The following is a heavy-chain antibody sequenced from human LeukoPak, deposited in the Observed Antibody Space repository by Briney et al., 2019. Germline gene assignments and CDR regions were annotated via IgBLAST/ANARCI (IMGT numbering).Heavy chain of an antibody. Sequence: PGGSLRLSCAASGFTFSSYWMSWVRQAPGKGLEWLSAISGSGGRTYYAGSVKGRFTISRDNSKNTLYLQMNSLRAEDTGLYYCVKVRHGYYYYMNVWGKGTTVTISS. D-gene: IGHD5/OR15-5a*01. V-gene: IGHV3-23*01. CDR3: VKVRHGYYYYMNV. J-gene: IGHJ6*03. CDR1: GFTFSSYW. CDR2: ISGSGGRT.